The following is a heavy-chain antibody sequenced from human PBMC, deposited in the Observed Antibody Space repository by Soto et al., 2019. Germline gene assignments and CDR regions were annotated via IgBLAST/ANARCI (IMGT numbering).Heavy chain of an antibody. J-gene: IGHJ4*02. V-gene: IGHV3-33*01. CDR2: IWYDGSNK. D-gene: IGHD1-26*01. CDR3: ARDVVGATTMADY. Sequence: QVQLVESGGGVVQPGRSLRLSCAASGFTFSSYGMHWVRQAPRKGLEWVAAIWYDGSNKYYADSVKGRFTISRDNSKNTLYLQLIGLRAEDTAVYYCARDVVGATTMADYWGQGTLVTVSS. CDR1: GFTFSSYG.